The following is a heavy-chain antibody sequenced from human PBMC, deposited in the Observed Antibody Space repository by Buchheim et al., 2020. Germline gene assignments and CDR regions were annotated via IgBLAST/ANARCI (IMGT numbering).Heavy chain of an antibody. CDR3: ARGDNTIFGVVIKQFDY. CDR2: INSDGSST. Sequence: EVQLVESGGGLVQPGGSLRLSCAASGFTFSSYWMHWVRQAPGKGLVWVSRINSDGSSTSYADSVKGRFTISSANAKNMLYLQMNSLRAEDTAVYYCARGDNTIFGVVIKQFDYWGQGTL. D-gene: IGHD3-3*01. J-gene: IGHJ4*02. CDR1: GFTFSSYW. V-gene: IGHV3-74*01.